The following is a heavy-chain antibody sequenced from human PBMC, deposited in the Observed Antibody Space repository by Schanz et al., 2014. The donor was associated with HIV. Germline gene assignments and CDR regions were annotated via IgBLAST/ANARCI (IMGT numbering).Heavy chain of an antibody. V-gene: IGHV3-33*06. D-gene: IGHD2-21*02. CDR3: AKAAVTDYLDY. CDR1: GFTFRNYA. J-gene: IGHJ4*02. CDR2: MWYDESHK. Sequence: QVQLVESGGGVVQPGRSLRLSCAASGFTFRNYAMHWVRQAPGKGLEWVAAMWYDESHKGYADSVKGRFTISRDNSKNTLYLQMNSLRTEDTAVYYCAKAAVTDYLDYWGQGTLVTVSS.